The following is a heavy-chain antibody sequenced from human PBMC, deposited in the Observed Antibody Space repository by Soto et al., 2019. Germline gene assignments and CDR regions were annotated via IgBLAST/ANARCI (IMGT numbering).Heavy chain of an antibody. J-gene: IGHJ4*02. V-gene: IGHV3-74*01. CDR1: GFSFNSYW. Sequence: EVQLVESGGGLVQPGGSLRLSCAASGFSFNSYWMHWVRQAPGKGLVWVSRINSDATGTSNADSVKGRFTIYRDNAKNTLYLQINSRTAEYASVYYRARETRGGPYYLGQGTLVTVSS. D-gene: IGHD3-16*01. CDR3: ARETRGGPYY. CDR2: INSDATGT.